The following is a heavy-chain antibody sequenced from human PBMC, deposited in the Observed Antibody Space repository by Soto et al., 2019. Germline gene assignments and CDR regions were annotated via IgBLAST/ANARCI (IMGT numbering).Heavy chain of an antibody. V-gene: IGHV3-30*02. CDR2: IPYDEIDK. J-gene: IGHJ6*02. D-gene: IGHD2-2*01. CDR3: AKHSGHQLQDNYFNYGLDV. Sequence: PGGSLRLSSAASGFTFTSHSMHWVRQTPGKGLEWVASIPYDEIDKKYASSMKGRLTVSRDKVKNTLSLQMNSLSPEDTAVYDWAKHSGHQLQDNYFNYGLDVWGQGTTVTVSS. CDR1: GFTFTSHS.